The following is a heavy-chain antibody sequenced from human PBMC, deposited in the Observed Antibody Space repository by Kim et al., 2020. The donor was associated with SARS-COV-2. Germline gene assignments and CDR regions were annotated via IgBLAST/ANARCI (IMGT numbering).Heavy chain of an antibody. D-gene: IGHD6-13*01. CDR1: GDSVSSNSAA. Sequence: SQTLSLTCAISGDSVSSNSAAWNWIRQSPSRGLEWLGRTYYRSKWYNDYAVSVKSRITINPDTSKNQFSLQLNSVTPEDTAVYYCARDMYSSSWLTDHGVDYWGQGTLVTVSS. J-gene: IGHJ4*02. CDR2: TYYRSKWYN. CDR3: ARDMYSSSWLTDHGVDY. V-gene: IGHV6-1*01.